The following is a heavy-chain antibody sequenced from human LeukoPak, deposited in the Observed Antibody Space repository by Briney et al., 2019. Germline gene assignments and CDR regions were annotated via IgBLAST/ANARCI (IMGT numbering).Heavy chain of an antibody. Sequence: PGGSLRLSCAASGFTFSSYSMNWVRQAPGKGLEWVSFISSSSSYIYYADSVKGRFTISRDNAKKSLYLQMNSLRAEDTAVYYCARCFGELLHLDYYYYYMDVWGKGTTVTVSS. J-gene: IGHJ6*03. CDR2: ISSSSSYI. CDR3: ARCFGELLHLDYYYYYMDV. V-gene: IGHV3-21*01. D-gene: IGHD3-10*01. CDR1: GFTFSSYS.